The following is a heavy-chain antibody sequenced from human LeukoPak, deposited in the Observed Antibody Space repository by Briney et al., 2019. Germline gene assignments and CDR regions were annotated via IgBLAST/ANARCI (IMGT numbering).Heavy chain of an antibody. D-gene: IGHD4-17*01. J-gene: IGHJ4*02. CDR3: AREGDDYGVRSFDY. CDR2: ISGSGGST. CDR1: GFPLSSHA. V-gene: IGHV3-23*01. Sequence: PGGSLRLSCAASGFPLSSHAMSWVRQAPGKGLEWVSAISGSGGSTYYADSVKGRFTISRDNSKNTLYLQMNSLRAEDTAVYYCAREGDDYGVRSFDYWGQGTLVTVSS.